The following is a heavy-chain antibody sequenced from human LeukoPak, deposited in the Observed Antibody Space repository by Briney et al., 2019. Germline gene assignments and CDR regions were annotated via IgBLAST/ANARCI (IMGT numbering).Heavy chain of an antibody. V-gene: IGHV3-21*03. J-gene: IGHJ4*02. CDR2: ISSTTGRI. Sequence: PGGSLRLSCAASGFTFSSYSMIWVRQAPGKGLAWVSSISSTTGRIYYADSMKGRFTMSRDNAKNSLFLQMNNLRADDTAVYYCARDRGGYNDYWGQGTLVTVSS. CDR1: GFTFSSYS. D-gene: IGHD1-1*01. CDR3: ARDRGGYNDY.